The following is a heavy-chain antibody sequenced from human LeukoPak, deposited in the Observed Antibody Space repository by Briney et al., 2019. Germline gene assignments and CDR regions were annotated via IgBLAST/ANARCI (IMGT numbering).Heavy chain of an antibody. CDR3: AKGGYSSSSPFDY. CDR2: ISSSGSST. D-gene: IGHD6-13*01. J-gene: IGHJ4*02. V-gene: IGHV3-23*01. CDR1: GFTFDNYA. Sequence: GGSLRLSCAASGFTFDNYAMNWVRQAPGKGLEWVSGISSSGSSTYYADSVKGRFTISRDNSKNTMYLQMNRLRADDTAVYYCAKGGYSSSSPFDYWGQGTLVTVSS.